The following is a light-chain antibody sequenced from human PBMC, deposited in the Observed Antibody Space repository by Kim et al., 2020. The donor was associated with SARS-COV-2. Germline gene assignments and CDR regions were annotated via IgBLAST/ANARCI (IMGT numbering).Light chain of an antibody. Sequence: GQTVDTSCTPSSGSIADNYVHWYQQRPGGVPTPVIYEDDQRPSGVSDRFSGSIDNSSNSSSLTISGLKTEDEADYYCQSYNRSNVVFGGGTKVTVL. CDR2: EDD. V-gene: IGLV6-57*03. J-gene: IGLJ2*01. CDR1: SGSIADNY. CDR3: QSYNRSNVV.